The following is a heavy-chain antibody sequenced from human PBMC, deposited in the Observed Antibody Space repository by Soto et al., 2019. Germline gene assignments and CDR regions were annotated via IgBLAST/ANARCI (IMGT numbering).Heavy chain of an antibody. J-gene: IGHJ6*02. CDR3: ARGGPNWAYYFYGMDV. Sequence: PGGSLRLSCADSGFSFNNYDMHWVRQATGKGLEWVAAIGTSGDTYYADSVKGRFTISRENGKNSLYLQMSSLRAGDTAVYYCARGGPNWAYYFYGMDVWGRGTTVTVSS. CDR1: GFSFNNYD. V-gene: IGHV3-13*04. D-gene: IGHD3-16*01. CDR2: IGTSGDT.